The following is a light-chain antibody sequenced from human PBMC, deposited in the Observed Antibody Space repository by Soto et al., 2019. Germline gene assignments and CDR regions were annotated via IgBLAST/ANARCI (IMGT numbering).Light chain of an antibody. V-gene: IGKV3-20*01. CDR3: QHYGSSPRA. J-gene: IGKJ3*01. CDR2: GAS. CDR1: QSVISSY. Sequence: EIVLTQSPGTLSLSPGERAILSCRTSQSVISSYLAWYQQKPGQAPRLLIYGASSRSTGIPDRFTGSGSGTDFTLTITRLEPEDFAVYYCQHYGSSPRAFGPGTKVDIK.